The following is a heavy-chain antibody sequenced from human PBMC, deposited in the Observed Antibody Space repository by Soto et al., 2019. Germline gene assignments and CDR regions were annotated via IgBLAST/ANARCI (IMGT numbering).Heavy chain of an antibody. Sequence: PPETLSLTWTVSGASVSTGSYGWSWLRQPPGKGLEWIGKIFFTGSANYNPSLRNRVTMSVDTSKDQFSLTLTSVTAADTAVYYCARDGHGMDVWGQGTTVTVSS. V-gene: IGHV4-61*01. CDR3: ARDGHGMDV. J-gene: IGHJ6*02. CDR2: IFFTGSA. CDR1: GASVSTGSYG.